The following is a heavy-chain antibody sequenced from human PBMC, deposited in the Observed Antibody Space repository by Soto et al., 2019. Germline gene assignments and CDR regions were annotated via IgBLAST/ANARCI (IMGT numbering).Heavy chain of an antibody. CDR3: AKGVSRVDRGQYNWFDP. J-gene: IGHJ5*02. CDR1: GFTFSSYA. Sequence: EVQLLESGGGLVQPGGSLRLSCAASGFTFSSYAMSWVRQAAGKGLEWVSAISGSGGSTYYADSVKGRFTISRDNSKNTRYLQMNSLRAEDTAVYYCAKGVSRVDRGQYNWFDPWGQGTLVTVSS. CDR2: ISGSGGST. D-gene: IGHD3-10*01. V-gene: IGHV3-23*01.